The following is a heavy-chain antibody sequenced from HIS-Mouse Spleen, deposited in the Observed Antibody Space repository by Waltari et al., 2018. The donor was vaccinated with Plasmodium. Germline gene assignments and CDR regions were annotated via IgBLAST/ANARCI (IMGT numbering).Heavy chain of an antibody. CDR2: IKLDGSEK. Sequence: EVQLVESGGGLVQPGGSLRLSCAASGFTFSSYWMSGVRQAQGKGVGWGANIKLDGSEKYYCDSVKGRFTISRDNAKNSLYLQMNSLRAEDTAVYYCASSWYWYFDLWGRGTLVTVSS. V-gene: IGHV3-7*01. CDR1: GFTFSSYW. D-gene: IGHD6-13*01. J-gene: IGHJ2*01. CDR3: ASSWYWYFDL.